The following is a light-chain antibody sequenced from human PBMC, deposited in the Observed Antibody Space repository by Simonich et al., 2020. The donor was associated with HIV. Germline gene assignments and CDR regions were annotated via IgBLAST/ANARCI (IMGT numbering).Light chain of an antibody. V-gene: IGKV3D-20*01. CDR2: DTS. CDR3: MQALQIPYT. CDR1: QSVTLSF. J-gene: IGKJ2*01. Sequence: EIVLTQSPGTLSLSPGERATHSCRASQSVTLSFLAWYQQKPGLAPRLLIYDTSNRATGIPDRFSGSGSGTDFTLKINRVEAEDFGIYYCMQALQIPYTFGQGTKLEIK.